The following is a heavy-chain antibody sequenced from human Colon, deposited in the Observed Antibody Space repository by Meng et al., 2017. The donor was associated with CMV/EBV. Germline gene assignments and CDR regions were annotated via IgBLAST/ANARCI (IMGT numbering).Heavy chain of an antibody. D-gene: IGHD3-22*01. CDR3: ARATYYYDDSAFGH. CDR2: INQDGSVK. V-gene: IGHV3-7*04. CDR1: GFTFSSYS. Sequence: GESLKISCAASGFTFSSYSMNWVRQAPGKGLEWVANINQDGSVKYYVDALKGRFTISRDNAENSLYLQMNSLMAEDTAVYYCARATYYYDDSAFGHWGQGTLVTVSS. J-gene: IGHJ4*02.